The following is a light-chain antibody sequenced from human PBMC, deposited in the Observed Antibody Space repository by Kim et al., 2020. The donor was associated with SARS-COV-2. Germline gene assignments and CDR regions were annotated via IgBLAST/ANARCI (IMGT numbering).Light chain of an antibody. J-gene: IGKJ5*01. CDR1: HGVLTSNYRHS. CDR3: QQYYSLPLT. Sequence: RATISCQSRHGVLTSNYRHSVAWYQKKPGQPPNLIIYWASTRESGVPDRFSGSGSGTDFTLIINSLQAEDVAIYYCQQYYSLPLTFGKGTRLEIK. CDR2: WAS. V-gene: IGKV4-1*01.